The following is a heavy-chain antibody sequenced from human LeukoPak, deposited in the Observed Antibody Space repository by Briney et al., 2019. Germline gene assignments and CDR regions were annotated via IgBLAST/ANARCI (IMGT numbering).Heavy chain of an antibody. J-gene: IGHJ4*02. CDR1: GFTFSSYA. Sequence: GGSLRLSCAASGFTFSSYAMHWVRQAPGKWLEWVAVISYDGSNKYYADSVKGRFTISRDNSKNTLYLQMNSLRAEDTAVYYCARDGRGYSYGSDYWGQGTLVTVSS. CDR2: ISYDGSNK. D-gene: IGHD5-18*01. CDR3: ARDGRGYSYGSDY. V-gene: IGHV3-30-3*01.